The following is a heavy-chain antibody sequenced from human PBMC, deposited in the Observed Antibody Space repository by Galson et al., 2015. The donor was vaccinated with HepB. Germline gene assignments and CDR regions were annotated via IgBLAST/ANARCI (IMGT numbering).Heavy chain of an antibody. CDR3: AKDKQWLLPYYLDH. D-gene: IGHD6-19*01. J-gene: IGHJ4*02. V-gene: IGHV3-23*01. Sequence: SLRLSCAASGFIFSSYAMSWVRQAPGKGLEWVAGISGSFGTTYYADTVKGRFTISGDNSKNTPYLQMNSLRAEDTAVYYCAKDKQWLLPYYLDHWGQGVLVTVSS. CDR1: GFIFSSYA. CDR2: ISGSFGTT.